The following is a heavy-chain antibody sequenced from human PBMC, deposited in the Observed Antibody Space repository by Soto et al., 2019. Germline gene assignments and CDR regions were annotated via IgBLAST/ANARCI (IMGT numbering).Heavy chain of an antibody. CDR1: GFTFSRYR. D-gene: IGHD1-7*01. CDR2: IKPDGSEK. J-gene: IGHJ4*02. Sequence: EVQLVESGGGLVQPGGSLRLSCAASGFTFSRYRMSWVRQAPGKGLEWVANIKPDGSEKYSVDAVKGRFTISIDNAENSLSLQMNSLRAEETAVYYCARNELWCQGTLVTVSA. CDR3: ARNEL. V-gene: IGHV3-7*02.